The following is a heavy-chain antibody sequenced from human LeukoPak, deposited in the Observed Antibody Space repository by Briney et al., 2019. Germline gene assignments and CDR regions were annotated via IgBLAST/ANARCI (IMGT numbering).Heavy chain of an antibody. CDR2: ISYNGSQT. V-gene: IGHV3-64*01. Sequence: GGSLRLSCAASGFTFSIYAIHCVRQGPGKGLEHVSGISYNGSQTYYGNSVKDRFTISRDNAKNTVYLQMASLRVDDMAVYYCVRDRGGSGWYYFDYWGQGILVTVSS. CDR1: GFTFSIYA. D-gene: IGHD6-19*01. J-gene: IGHJ4*02. CDR3: VRDRGGSGWYYFDY.